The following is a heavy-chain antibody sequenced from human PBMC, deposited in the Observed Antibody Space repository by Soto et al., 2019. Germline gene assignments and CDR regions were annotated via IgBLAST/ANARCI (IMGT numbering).Heavy chain of an antibody. CDR3: APGWQGDY. Sequence: VQLLESGGGLVQPGGSLRLSCAASGFTFSNYAINWVRQAPGKGLAWVSGISGNGGDTYYADSVGGRLTISRYNSTYTLYLQMNSLRATDTAVYYGAPGWQGDYWGQGTLVTVSS. CDR1: GFTFSNYA. D-gene: IGHD6-19*01. J-gene: IGHJ4*02. CDR2: ISGNGGDT. V-gene: IGHV3-23*01.